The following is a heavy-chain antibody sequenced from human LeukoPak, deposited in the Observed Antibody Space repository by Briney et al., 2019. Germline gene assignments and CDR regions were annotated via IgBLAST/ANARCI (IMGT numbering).Heavy chain of an antibody. D-gene: IGHD5-24*01. CDR3: ARDFRETQRRSMRRYYYYYMDV. Sequence: SQTLSLTCTVSGGSISSDDYYWGWIRQPAGKGLEWLGRVYTSGSTNYNPSLRSRVTISVDTSKNQFSLKLSSVTAADTAVYYCARDFRETQRRSMRRYYYYYMDVWGKGTTVTVSS. V-gene: IGHV4-61*02. J-gene: IGHJ6*03. CDR2: VYTSGST. CDR1: GGSISSDDYY.